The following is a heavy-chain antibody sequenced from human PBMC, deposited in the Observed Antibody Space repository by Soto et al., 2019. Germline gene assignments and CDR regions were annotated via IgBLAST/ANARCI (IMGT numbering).Heavy chain of an antibody. CDR1: GGTLSSYT. V-gene: IGHV1-69*01. Sequence: QVQLVQSGAEVKKPGSSVKISCKASGGTLSSYTFSWVRQAPGQDLEWMGGIIPLFGTADYAQRFKDRLTITADQSPSTAYMELSSLRSEDTAVYYCAREGFSGSYFPNWGQGTLVTVSS. CDR3: AREGFSGSYFPN. CDR2: IIPLFGTA. J-gene: IGHJ1*01. D-gene: IGHD1-26*01.